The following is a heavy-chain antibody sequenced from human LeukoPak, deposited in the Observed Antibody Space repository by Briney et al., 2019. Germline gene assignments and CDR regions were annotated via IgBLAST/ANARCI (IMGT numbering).Heavy chain of an antibody. CDR3: ARKSAGYNFDY. V-gene: IGHV3-53*01. J-gene: IGHJ4*02. Sequence: GGSLRLSCAASGFTVSSNYMSWVRQAPGRGLEWVSVIYSGGSTYYADSVKGRFTISRDNSKNTLYLQMNSLRAEDTAVYYCARKSAGYNFDYWGQGTLVTVSS. CDR1: GFTVSSNY. CDR2: IYSGGST. D-gene: IGHD5-18*01.